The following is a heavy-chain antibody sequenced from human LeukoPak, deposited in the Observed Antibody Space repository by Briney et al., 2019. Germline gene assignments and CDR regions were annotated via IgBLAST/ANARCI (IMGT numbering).Heavy chain of an antibody. CDR2: KKQDGSGK. D-gene: IGHD3-9*01. J-gene: IGHJ4*02. V-gene: IGHV3-7*01. CDR3: ARAHYDILTGYYTPFDY. Sequence: PGGSLRLSCAASGFTLSSYWMSSVRQAPGKVLEWVVNKKQDGSGKYYVDSVKGRFTISRDNAKNSLYLQMNSLRAEDTAVYYCARAHYDILTGYYTPFDYWGQGTLVTVSS. CDR1: GFTLSSYW.